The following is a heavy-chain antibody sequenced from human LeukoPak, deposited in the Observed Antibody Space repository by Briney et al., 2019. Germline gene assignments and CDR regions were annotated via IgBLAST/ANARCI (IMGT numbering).Heavy chain of an antibody. Sequence: PSETLSLTCTVSGGSISSYYWSWIRQPPGKGLEWIGYIYYSGSTNYNPSLKSRVTISVDTSKNQFSLKLSSVTAADTAVYYCARALPGEGVPLDAFDIWGQGTMVTVSS. V-gene: IGHV4-59*01. J-gene: IGHJ3*02. D-gene: IGHD3-10*01. CDR2: IYYSGST. CDR1: GGSISSYY. CDR3: ARALPGEGVPLDAFDI.